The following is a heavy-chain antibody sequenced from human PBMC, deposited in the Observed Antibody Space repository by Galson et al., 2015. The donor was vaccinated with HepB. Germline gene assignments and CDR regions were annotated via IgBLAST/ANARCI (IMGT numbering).Heavy chain of an antibody. V-gene: IGHV3-33*06. CDR3: AKDEAYYDFWSGRIDYYYYYGMDV. CDR1: GFTFSSYG. Sequence: SLRLSCAASGFTFSSYGMHWVRQAPGKGLEWVAVIWYDGSNKYYADSVKGRFTISRDNSKNTLYLQMNSLRAEDTAVYYCAKDEAYYDFWSGRIDYYYYYGMDVWGQGTTVTVSS. CDR2: IWYDGSNK. D-gene: IGHD3-3*01. J-gene: IGHJ6*02.